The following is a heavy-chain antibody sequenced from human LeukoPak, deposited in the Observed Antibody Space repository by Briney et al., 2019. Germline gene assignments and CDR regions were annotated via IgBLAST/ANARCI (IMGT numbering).Heavy chain of an antibody. J-gene: IGHJ4*02. Sequence: ASVKVSCKASGYTFTSYGISWVRQAPGQGLEWMGWISAYNGNTNYAQKLQGRVTMTTDTSTSTAYMELRSLRSDDTAVYYCARDSFYSGSYSEVDYWGQGTLVTVSS. D-gene: IGHD1-26*01. CDR1: GYTFTSYG. CDR2: ISAYNGNT. CDR3: ARDSFYSGSYSEVDY. V-gene: IGHV1-18*01.